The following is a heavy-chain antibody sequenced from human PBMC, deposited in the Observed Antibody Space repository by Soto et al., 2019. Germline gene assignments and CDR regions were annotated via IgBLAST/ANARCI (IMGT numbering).Heavy chain of an antibody. Sequence: SETLSLTSAVSGYSISISNWWGWIRQPPGKGLEWIGYIYYSGTTYYNPSLKSRVTMSVDTSKNQFSLKLTSVTAVDTAVYYCARREIQGPIDYWGQGTLVTVSS. J-gene: IGHJ4*02. V-gene: IGHV4-28*01. CDR1: GYSISISNW. CDR3: ARREIQGPIDY. D-gene: IGHD1-26*01. CDR2: IYYSGTT.